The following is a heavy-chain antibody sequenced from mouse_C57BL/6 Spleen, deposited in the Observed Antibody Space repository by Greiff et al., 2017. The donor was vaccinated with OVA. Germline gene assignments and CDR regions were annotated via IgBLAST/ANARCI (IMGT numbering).Heavy chain of an antibody. J-gene: IGHJ4*01. D-gene: IGHD1-1*01. CDR1: GYTFTDYN. CDR2: INPNNGGT. V-gene: IGHV1-18*01. CDR3: ARRYGSRFFYAMDY. Sequence: VQLQQSGPELVKPGASVKIPCKASGYTFTDYNMDWVKQSHGKSLEWIGDINPNNGGTIYNQKFKGKATLTVDKSSSTAYMELRSLTSEDTAVYYCARRYGSRFFYAMDYWGQGTSVTVSS.